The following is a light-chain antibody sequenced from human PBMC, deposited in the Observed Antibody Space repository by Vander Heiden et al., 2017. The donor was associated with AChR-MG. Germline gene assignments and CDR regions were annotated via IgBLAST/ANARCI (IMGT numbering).Light chain of an antibody. CDR1: NVVRKS. CDR3: QVWDSSSDHPV. CDR2: YDS. V-gene: IGLV3-21*04. J-gene: IGLJ3*02. Sequence: SYLLTQPPSVSVAPGQTARITCGGNNVVRKSVHWYQQKPGQAPVLVIYYDSDRPSGIPERFSGSNSGNTATLTISRVEAGDEADYYCQVWDSSSDHPVFGGGTKLTVL.